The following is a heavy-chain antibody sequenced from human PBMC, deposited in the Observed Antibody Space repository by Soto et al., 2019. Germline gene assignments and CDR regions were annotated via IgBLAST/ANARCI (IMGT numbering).Heavy chain of an antibody. CDR3: AKQKISTRGSYYYGMDV. V-gene: IGHV5-51*01. D-gene: IGHD1-1*01. CDR2: IYPGDSDT. J-gene: IGHJ6*02. Sequence: EVQLVQSGAEVKKPGESLKIACKGSGFSFTSYWIGWVRQMPGKGLEWMGIIYPGDSDTRYSPSFQGQVTISADKSIYTAYLQWSSLKASDTAMYYCAKQKISTRGSYYYGMDVWGQGTTVTVSS. CDR1: GFSFTSYW.